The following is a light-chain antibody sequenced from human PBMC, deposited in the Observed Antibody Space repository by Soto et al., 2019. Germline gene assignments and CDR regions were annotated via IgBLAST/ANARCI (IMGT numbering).Light chain of an antibody. CDR1: QTVSSN. Sequence: EIVMTQSPAALSVSPVERATLCCRASQTVSSNLAWYQQKPGQAPRLLIYGASTRATGIPARFSGSGSGTEFTLTISSLQSEDFAVYYCQQYNNWPWTFGQGTKVDIK. CDR3: QQYNNWPWT. J-gene: IGKJ1*01. V-gene: IGKV3-15*01. CDR2: GAS.